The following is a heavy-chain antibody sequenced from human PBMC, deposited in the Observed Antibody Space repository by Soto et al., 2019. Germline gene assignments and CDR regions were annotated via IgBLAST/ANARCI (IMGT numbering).Heavy chain of an antibody. J-gene: IGHJ4*02. CDR3: ARLVVAGMTYYFDS. D-gene: IGHD2-15*01. V-gene: IGHV2-5*02. CDR2: IYWDDDK. Sequence: QITLKESGHTLVKPTQTLTLTCTFSGFSLSSSGVGVGWIRQPPGKALEWLTFIYWDDDKRNSPSQKIRLTITKNTSTNQIVLTLANSDPVDTATYYCARLVVAGMTYYFDSWGQGTLLTVSS. CDR1: GFSLSSSGVG.